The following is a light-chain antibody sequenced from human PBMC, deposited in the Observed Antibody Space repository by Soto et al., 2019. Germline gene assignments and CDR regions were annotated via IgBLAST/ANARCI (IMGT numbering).Light chain of an antibody. J-gene: IGKJ1*01. CDR1: QGSRSY. V-gene: IGKV1-9*01. CDR2: AAS. CDR3: QQLNSYPWT. Sequence: DIQLTQSPSFLSASVGDRVTITCRASQGSRSYLAWYQQKPGKAPKLLIYAASTLQSGVPSRFSGSGYGTEFTLTISSLQPEDFAAYYCQQLNSYPWTFGQVTKVEIK.